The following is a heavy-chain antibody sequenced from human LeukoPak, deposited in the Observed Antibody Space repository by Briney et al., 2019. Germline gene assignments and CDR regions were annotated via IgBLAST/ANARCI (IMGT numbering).Heavy chain of an antibody. J-gene: IGHJ4*02. CDR3: ARRVEYSKAWDY. D-gene: IGHD4-11*01. CDR2: IYYSGST. Sequence: PSETLSLTCTVSGGSIRSYYWSWIRQPPGKGLERIGYIYYSGSTIYNPSLKSRVTISVDTSKNQFSLKLSSVTAADTAVYYCARRVEYSKAWDYWGQGTLVTVSS. CDR1: GGSIRSYY. V-gene: IGHV4-59*08.